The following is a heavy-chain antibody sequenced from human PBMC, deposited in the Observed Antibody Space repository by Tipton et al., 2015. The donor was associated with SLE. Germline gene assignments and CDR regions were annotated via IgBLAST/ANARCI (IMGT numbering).Heavy chain of an antibody. CDR3: ARRVATGGSVGLDNWFDP. CDR1: GGSISSYS. V-gene: IGHV4-59*01. CDR2: IYYSGST. D-gene: IGHD6-13*01. J-gene: IGHJ5*02. Sequence: TLSLTCTVSGGSISSYSWNWIRQFPGKGLEWIGYIYYSGSTNYNPSLKSRVTLSVDTSKNQFSLKLSSVTAADTAMYYCARRVATGGSVGLDNWFDPWGQGTLVTVSS.